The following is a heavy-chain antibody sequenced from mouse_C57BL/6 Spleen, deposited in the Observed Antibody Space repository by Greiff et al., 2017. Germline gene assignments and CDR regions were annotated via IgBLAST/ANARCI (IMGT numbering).Heavy chain of an antibody. CDR1: GFTFSSYA. Sequence: EVQVVESGEGLVKPGGSLKLSCAASGFTFSSYALSWVRQTPEKRLEWVAYISSGGDYIYYADTVKGRFTISRDNARNTLYLQMSSLKSEDTAMYYCTRRDDYDGYFDVWGTGTTVTVSS. CDR3: TRRDDYDGYFDV. CDR2: ISSGGDYI. D-gene: IGHD2-4*01. J-gene: IGHJ1*03. V-gene: IGHV5S21*01.